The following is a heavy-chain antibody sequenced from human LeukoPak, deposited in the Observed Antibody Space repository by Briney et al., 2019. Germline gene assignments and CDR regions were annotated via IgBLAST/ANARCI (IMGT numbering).Heavy chain of an antibody. CDR1: GGSISGNH. J-gene: IGHJ4*02. Sequence: SETLSLTCTVSGGSISGNHWSWVRQPPGKGLEWIGYVYYSGSTKYNPSLKIRISISVDTSKNQFSLKRSSVTAADTAVYYCARHVGEAYFDYWGQGTLVTVSS. D-gene: IGHD3-16*01. CDR2: VYYSGST. V-gene: IGHV4-59*01. CDR3: ARHVGEAYFDY.